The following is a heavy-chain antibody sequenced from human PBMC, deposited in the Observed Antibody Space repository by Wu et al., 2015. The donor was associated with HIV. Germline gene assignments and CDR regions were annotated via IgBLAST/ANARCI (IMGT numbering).Heavy chain of an antibody. CDR1: GDTFSNYN. CDR3: ARDLLPTTSWTDSYYYGMDV. J-gene: IGHJ6*02. V-gene: IGHV1-69*05. CDR2: VIPIFGTT. D-gene: IGHD2-2*01. Sequence: QVQLVQSGAEVKKPGSSMKVSCKASGDTFSNYNINWVRHVPGQGLEWMGGVIPIFGTTSYAQKFQGRVTITTDESTSTAYMELTSLRSEDTAVYYCARDLLPTTSWTDSYYYGMDVWGQGTTVTVAS.